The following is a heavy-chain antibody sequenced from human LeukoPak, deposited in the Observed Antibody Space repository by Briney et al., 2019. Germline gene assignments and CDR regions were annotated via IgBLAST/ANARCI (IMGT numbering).Heavy chain of an antibody. CDR3: ARNSRLGAQLWLYDY. V-gene: IGHV1-2*02. J-gene: IGHJ4*02. CDR1: GYTFTGYY. Sequence: GASVKVSCKASGYTFTGYYKHWVRQAPGQGLEWMGWINPNSGGTNYAQKFQGRVTMTRDTSISTAYMELSRLRSDDTAVYYCARNSRLGAQLWLYDYWGQGTLVTVSS. D-gene: IGHD5-18*01. CDR2: INPNSGGT.